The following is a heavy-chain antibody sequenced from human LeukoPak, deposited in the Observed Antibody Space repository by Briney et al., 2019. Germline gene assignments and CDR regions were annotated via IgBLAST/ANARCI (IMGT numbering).Heavy chain of an antibody. CDR2: IYYSGST. J-gene: IGHJ4*02. Sequence: SETLSLTCTVSGGSISSYYWSWIRQPPGKGLEWIGYIYYSGSTYYNPSLKSRVTISVDTSKNQFSLKLSSVTAADTAVYYCARASRGYYYDSSGFPTFDYWGRGTLVTVSS. CDR1: GGSISSYY. CDR3: ARASRGYYYDSSGFPTFDY. D-gene: IGHD3-22*01. V-gene: IGHV4-59*12.